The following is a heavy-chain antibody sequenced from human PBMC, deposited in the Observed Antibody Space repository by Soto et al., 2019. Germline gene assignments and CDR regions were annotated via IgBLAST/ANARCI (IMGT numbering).Heavy chain of an antibody. CDR2: IWYDGSNK. Sequence: QVQLVESGGGVVQPGRSLRLSCAASGFTFSSYGMHWVRQAPGKGLEWVAVIWYDGSNKYYADSVKGRFTISRDNSKNKLYLQMDCLRAEGTGVDYWARDFMVSALGMGYFQLWGRGTLVTVSS. CDR3: ARDFMVSALGMGYFQL. J-gene: IGHJ2*01. V-gene: IGHV3-33*01. CDR1: GFTFSSYG. D-gene: IGHD2-21*01.